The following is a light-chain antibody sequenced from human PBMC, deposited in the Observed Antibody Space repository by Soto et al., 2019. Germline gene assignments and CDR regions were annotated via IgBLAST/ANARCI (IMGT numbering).Light chain of an antibody. V-gene: IGKV3-15*01. CDR1: QSVSSN. CDR2: GAS. Sequence: EIVMTQSPATLSVSPGERATLSCRASQSVSSNLAWSQQKPGQAPRLLIYGASTRATGIPARFSGSGSGTEFTLTISSLQAEDCAVYYCQQYGSSPPNTCGQGTKLEIK. J-gene: IGKJ2*01. CDR3: QQYGSSPPNT.